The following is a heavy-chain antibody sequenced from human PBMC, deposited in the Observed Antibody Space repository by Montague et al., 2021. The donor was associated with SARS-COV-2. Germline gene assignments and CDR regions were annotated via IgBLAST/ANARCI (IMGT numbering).Heavy chain of an antibody. CDR3: RVVPAGIPKGPNFYYMDV. V-gene: IGHV4-34*01. CDR1: GGSFSGYS. D-gene: IGHD2-2*02. CDR2: IYHSGST. J-gene: IGHJ6*03. Sequence: SETLSLTCAVYGGSFSGYSWSWIRQPPGKGLEWIGQIYHSGSTNYNPSLKSRVTISVDTSKNQFSLKLSSVTAADTALYYCRVVPAGIPKGPNFYYMDVWGKGPPVTVSS.